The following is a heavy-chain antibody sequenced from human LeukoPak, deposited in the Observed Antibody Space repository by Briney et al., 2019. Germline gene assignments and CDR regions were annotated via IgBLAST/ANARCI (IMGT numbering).Heavy chain of an antibody. D-gene: IGHD6-19*01. CDR2: INPSGGST. J-gene: IGHJ4*02. CDR3: ARDSGSSGWDPTSFFDS. V-gene: IGHV1-46*01. Sequence: ASVKVSCKASGYTFTSYYMHWVRQAPGQGLEWMGIINPSGGSTSYAQKFQGRVTMTRDTSISTAYMELASLRSDDTAVYYCARDSGSSGWDPTSFFDSWGQGALVTVSS. CDR1: GYTFTSYY.